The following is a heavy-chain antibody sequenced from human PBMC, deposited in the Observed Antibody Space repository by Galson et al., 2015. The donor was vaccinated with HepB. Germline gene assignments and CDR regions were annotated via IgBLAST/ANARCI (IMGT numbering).Heavy chain of an antibody. CDR1: GFNFDTYA. D-gene: IGHD3/OR15-3a*01. Sequence: SLRLSCAASGFNFDTYAMSWVRQVPGKGLEWVSTISGNGGRQYYADSVTGRFTISRDNSKNTLDLQMSSLRGEDTAIYYCAKDPDYDFDGGKGTTFDNWGQGTLVTVSS. V-gene: IGHV3-23*01. CDR3: AKDPDYDFDGGKGTTFDN. J-gene: IGHJ4*02. CDR2: ISGNGGRQ.